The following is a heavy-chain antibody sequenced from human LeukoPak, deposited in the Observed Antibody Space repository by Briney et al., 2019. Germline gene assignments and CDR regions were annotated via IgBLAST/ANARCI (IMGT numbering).Heavy chain of an antibody. CDR1: GFSFDGHG. CDR3: ASQKVGATDY. V-gene: IGHV3-33*08. D-gene: IGHD1-26*01. J-gene: IGHJ4*02. Sequence: PGGSLRLSCAASGFSFDGHGMHWVRQAPGKGLEWVAGLWYGSDKYYADSVKGRFTISRDTSKKTLYLQMSSLRAEDTALYYCASQKVGATDYWGQGTLVTVSS. CDR2: LWYGSDK.